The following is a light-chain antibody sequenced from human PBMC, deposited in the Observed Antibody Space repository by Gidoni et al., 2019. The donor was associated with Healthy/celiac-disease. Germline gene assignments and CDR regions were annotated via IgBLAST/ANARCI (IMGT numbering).Light chain of an antibody. J-gene: IGKJ4*01. V-gene: IGKV1-39*01. CDR3: QQSHITPLT. CDR2: AAS. Sequence: DIQLTQSPSSLSASVADRVTITCRASQSISSYLNWYQQKAGNAPKLLIYAASSLQSGVPSRFSGSGSGTDCTLTISSLQPEDCAAYYCQQSHITPLTFGGGTKVEIK. CDR1: QSISSY.